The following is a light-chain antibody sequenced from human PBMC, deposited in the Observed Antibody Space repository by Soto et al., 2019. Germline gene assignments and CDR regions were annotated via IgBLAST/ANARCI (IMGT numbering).Light chain of an antibody. CDR1: QSVSSSY. Sequence: EIVLTQSPGTLSLPPGERATLSCRASQSVSSSYLAWYQQKPGQAPRLLIYGASSRATGIPDRFSGSWSGTDFTLTISRLEREDFAVYYWQQYGSSPPYTFGQGTKLEIK. V-gene: IGKV3-20*01. J-gene: IGKJ2*01. CDR3: QQYGSSPPYT. CDR2: GAS.